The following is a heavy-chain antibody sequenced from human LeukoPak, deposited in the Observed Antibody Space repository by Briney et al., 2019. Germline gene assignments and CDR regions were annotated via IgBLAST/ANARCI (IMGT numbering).Heavy chain of an antibody. D-gene: IGHD3-16*01. V-gene: IGHV6-1*01. CDR3: ARVPLTPTYASPAYYFDY. J-gene: IGHJ4*02. CDR1: GDSVSSNSAA. Sequence: SQTLSLTCAISGDSVSSNSAAWNWIGQSPSRGLERLGRTYYRSRWYYDYAVSVKSRITINPDTSKNQFALQLNSVTPEDTAVYYCARVPLTPTYASPAYYFDYWGQGTLVTVSS. CDR2: TYYRSRWYY.